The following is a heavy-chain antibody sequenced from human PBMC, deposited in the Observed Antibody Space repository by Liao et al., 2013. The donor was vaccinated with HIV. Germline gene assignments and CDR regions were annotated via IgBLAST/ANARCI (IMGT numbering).Heavy chain of an antibody. CDR1: GGSVSSSSHY. CDR3: ARESPNRFNGFDI. CDR2: VFFGGRT. V-gene: IGHV4-39*07. Sequence: QLQLQESGPRLVKPSETLSLICNVSGGSVSSSSHYWAWFRQSPGKGLEWVGSVFFGGRTSSNPSLESRVTISVATSNNQISLNLRSVTAADTAVYYCARESPNRFNGFDIWGQGTMVTVSS. J-gene: IGHJ3*02.